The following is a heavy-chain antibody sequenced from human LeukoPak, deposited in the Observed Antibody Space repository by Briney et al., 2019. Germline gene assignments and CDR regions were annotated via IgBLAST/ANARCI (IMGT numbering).Heavy chain of an antibody. CDR3: ARDLVVPAEYYYYGMDV. D-gene: IGHD2-2*01. J-gene: IGHJ6*02. V-gene: IGHV3-33*01. CDR1: GFTFSSYG. CDR2: IWYDGSNK. Sequence: PGGSLRLSCAASGFTFSSYGMHWVRQAPGKGLEWVAVIWYDGSNKYYADSVKGRFTISRDNSKNTLYLQMNSLRAEDTAVYYCARDLVVPAEYYYYGMDVWGQGTTVTVSS.